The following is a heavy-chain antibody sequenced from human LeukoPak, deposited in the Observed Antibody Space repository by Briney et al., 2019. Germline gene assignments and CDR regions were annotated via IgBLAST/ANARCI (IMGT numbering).Heavy chain of an antibody. CDR3: ARDRYYYDSSGYSNWFDP. CDR1: GGSISSYY. Sequence: SETPSLTCTVSGGSISSYYWSWIRQPPGKGLEWIGYIYYSGSTNYNPSLKSRVTISVDTSKNQFSLKLSSVTAADTAVYYCARDRYYYDSSGYSNWFDPWGQGTLVTVSS. CDR2: IYYSGST. J-gene: IGHJ5*02. V-gene: IGHV4-59*01. D-gene: IGHD3-22*01.